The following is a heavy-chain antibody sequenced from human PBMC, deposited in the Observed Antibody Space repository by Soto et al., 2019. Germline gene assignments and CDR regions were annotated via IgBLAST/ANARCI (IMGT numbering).Heavy chain of an antibody. Sequence: ASVKVSCKASGYTLSDYYLQWVRQAPGQGLEWMGWINPNSGDTNYAQKFQGRVTLTRDTSINTAYMELTSLKLDDTAVYYCAREGGGIEPAGAGDDSFDIWGQGTMVTVSS. D-gene: IGHD6-13*01. CDR2: INPNSGDT. CDR3: AREGGGIEPAGAGDDSFDI. V-gene: IGHV1-2*02. CDR1: GYTLSDYY. J-gene: IGHJ3*02.